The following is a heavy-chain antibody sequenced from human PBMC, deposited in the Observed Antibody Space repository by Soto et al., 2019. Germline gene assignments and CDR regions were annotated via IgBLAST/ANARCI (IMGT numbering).Heavy chain of an antibody. CDR3: AREAGRIPIFGVVIIGYYGMDV. Sequence: SQTLSLTCAISGDSVSSNSAAWNWIRQSTSRGLEWLGRTYYRSKWYNDYAVSVKSRITINPDTSKNQFSLQLNSVTPEDTAVYYCAREAGRIPIFGVVIIGYYGMDVWGQGTTVTVSS. J-gene: IGHJ6*02. D-gene: IGHD3-3*01. V-gene: IGHV6-1*01. CDR1: GDSVSSNSAA. CDR2: TYYRSKWYN.